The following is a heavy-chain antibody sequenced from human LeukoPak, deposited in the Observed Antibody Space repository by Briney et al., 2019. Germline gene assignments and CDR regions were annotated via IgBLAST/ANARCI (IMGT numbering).Heavy chain of an antibody. Sequence: GGSLRLSCAASGFTFSSYAMSWVRQAPGKGLEWVSSISVRSNYIYYADSVRGRFRISRDDARDSLYLQMNSLRAEETAVYYCVRLRRNSATSGFSYYYDFWGQGTLVTVSS. D-gene: IGHD3-3*01. CDR1: GFTFSSYA. J-gene: IGHJ4*02. V-gene: IGHV3-21*01. CDR3: VRLRRNSATSGFSYYYDF. CDR2: ISVRSNYI.